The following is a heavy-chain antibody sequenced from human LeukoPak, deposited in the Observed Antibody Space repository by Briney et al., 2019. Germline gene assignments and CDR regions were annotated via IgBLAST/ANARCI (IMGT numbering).Heavy chain of an antibody. CDR2: INAGNGNT. D-gene: IGHD3-10*01. Sequence: ASVKVSCKASGYTFTSYAMHWVRQAHGQRLEWMGWINAGNGNTKYSQKFQGRVTITRGTSASTAYMELSSLRSEDTAVYYCARALLLWFGELDYGMDVWGQGTTVTVSS. CDR3: ARALLLWFGELDYGMDV. V-gene: IGHV1-3*01. J-gene: IGHJ6*02. CDR1: GYTFTSYA.